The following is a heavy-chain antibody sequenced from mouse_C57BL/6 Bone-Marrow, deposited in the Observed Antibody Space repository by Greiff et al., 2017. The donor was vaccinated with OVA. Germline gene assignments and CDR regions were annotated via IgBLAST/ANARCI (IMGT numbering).Heavy chain of an antibody. J-gene: IGHJ2*01. V-gene: IGHV1-76*01. Sequence: QVQLQQSGAELVRPGASVKLSCKASGYTFTDYYINWVKQRPGQGLAWIARIYPGSGNTYYNEKFKGKATLTAEKSSSTAYMQLSSLTSEDSAVYFCSYITTVVATGYFDYWGQGTTLTVSS. D-gene: IGHD1-1*01. CDR3: SYITTVVATGYFDY. CDR2: IYPGSGNT. CDR1: GYTFTDYY.